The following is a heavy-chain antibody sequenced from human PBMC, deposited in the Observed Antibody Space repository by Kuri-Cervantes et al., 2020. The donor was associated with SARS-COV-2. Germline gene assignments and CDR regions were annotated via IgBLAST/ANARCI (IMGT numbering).Heavy chain of an antibody. CDR3: ARRGYYPDYYYGMDV. J-gene: IGHJ6*02. D-gene: IGHD3-22*01. CDR1: GFTFSSHG. Sequence: GESLKISCAASGFTFSSHGMHWVRQAPGKGPEWVAVIWYDGSTKYYAGSVQGRFTVSRDNAKNSLYLQMNSLRDEDTAVYYCARRGYYPDYYYGMDVWGQGTTVTVSS. V-gene: IGHV3-33*08. CDR2: IWYDGSTK.